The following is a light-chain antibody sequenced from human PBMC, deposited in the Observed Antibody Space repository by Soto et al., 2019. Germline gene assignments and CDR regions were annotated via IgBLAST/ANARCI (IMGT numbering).Light chain of an antibody. CDR3: QSYDSSLDDSYV. CDR2: GNN. J-gene: IGLJ1*01. Sequence: QLVLTQPPSVSGAPGQRVTISCTGSTSNIGAGYDVHWYQHRPGTAPRLLIFGNNRRPSGVPVPDRFSGSKSGTSASLAITVLQAEDEGDYYCQSYDSSLDDSYVFGTGNKVTVL. V-gene: IGLV1-40*01. CDR1: TSNIGAGYD.